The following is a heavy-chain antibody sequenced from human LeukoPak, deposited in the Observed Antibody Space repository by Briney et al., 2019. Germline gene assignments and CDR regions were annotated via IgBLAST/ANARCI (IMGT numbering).Heavy chain of an antibody. V-gene: IGHV3-74*01. CDR2: IKSDGSST. CDR1: GFTFSNYW. J-gene: IGHJ4*02. D-gene: IGHD6-19*01. Sequence: PGGSLRLSCVASGFTFSNYWMHWVRQAPGKGLVWVSRIKSDGSSTNYADSVKGRFTISRDNAKNTLYLEMNSLRAEDTAVYYCVRVGAVAGTGDYWGQGTLVTVSS. CDR3: VRVGAVAGTGDY.